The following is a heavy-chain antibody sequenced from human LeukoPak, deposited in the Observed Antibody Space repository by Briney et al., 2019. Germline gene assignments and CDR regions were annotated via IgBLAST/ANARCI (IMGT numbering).Heavy chain of an antibody. CDR3: VRSLFSSFTWFDH. D-gene: IGHD3-10*02. J-gene: IGHJ5*02. CDR1: DGSISSSNYY. V-gene: IGHV4-39*01. CDR2: IYYSGNT. Sequence: SETLSLTCSVSDGSISSSNYYWGWIRQPPGKGLEWIGTIYYSGNTYYNPSLKGRVSISVDTSKSQFSLRLHSVTAADTAMYYCVRSLFSSFTWFDHWGQGALVTVSS.